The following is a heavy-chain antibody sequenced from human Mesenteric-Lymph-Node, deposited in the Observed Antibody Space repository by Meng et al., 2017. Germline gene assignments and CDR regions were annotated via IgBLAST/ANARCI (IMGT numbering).Heavy chain of an antibody. CDR1: GFTFSRNW. CDR3: AKDQGDFWSGYADNEY. CDR2: ISGSGGNT. Sequence: GESLKISCAASGFTFSRNWMNWVRQAPGEGLEWVSAISGSGGNTYYADSVKGRFTISRDNSKNTLYLQMNSLRAEDTAVYYCAKDQGDFWSGYADNEYWGQGTLVTVSS. V-gene: IGHV3-23*01. D-gene: IGHD3-3*01. J-gene: IGHJ4*02.